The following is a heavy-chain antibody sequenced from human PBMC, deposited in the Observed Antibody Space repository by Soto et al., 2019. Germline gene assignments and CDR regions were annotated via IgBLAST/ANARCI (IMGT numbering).Heavy chain of an antibody. Sequence: QVQLQQWGAGLLKPSETLSLTCAVYGGSFSGYYWSWIRQPPGKGLEWIGEINHSGSTNYNPSLKSRVTISVDTSKNQFSLKLSSVTAADTAVYYCARGHSSDGFDPWGQGTLVTVSS. CDR3: ARGHSSDGFDP. J-gene: IGHJ5*02. CDR2: INHSGST. V-gene: IGHV4-34*01. CDR1: GGSFSGYY. D-gene: IGHD3-10*01.